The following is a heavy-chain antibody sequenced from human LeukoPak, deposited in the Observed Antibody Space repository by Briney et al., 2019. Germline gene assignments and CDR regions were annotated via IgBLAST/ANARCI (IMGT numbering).Heavy chain of an antibody. D-gene: IGHD5-18*01. V-gene: IGHV3-23*01. CDR1: GFTFSSCA. J-gene: IGHJ4*02. Sequence: PGGSLRLSCAASGFTFSSCAMSWVRQAPGKGLEWVSTISGSSSSTYYADSVKGRFTISRDNSKNTLYLQMNSLRAEGTAVFYCAKIERGYSYGIVDYWGQGTLVTVSS. CDR3: AKIERGYSYGIVDY. CDR2: ISGSSSST.